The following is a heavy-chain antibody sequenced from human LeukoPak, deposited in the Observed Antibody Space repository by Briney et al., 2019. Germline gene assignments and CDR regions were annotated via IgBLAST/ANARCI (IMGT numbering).Heavy chain of an antibody. CDR1: GGSISSSSYY. CDR3: ARFGSFFV. CDR2: IYYSGST. J-gene: IGHJ2*01. D-gene: IGHD3-16*01. Sequence: PSETLSLTCTVSGGSISSSSYYWGWIRQPPGKGLEWIGSIYYSGSTYYNPSLKSRVTISVDTSKNQFSLKLSSVTAADTAVYYCARFGSFFVWGRGTLVTVSS. V-gene: IGHV4-39*07.